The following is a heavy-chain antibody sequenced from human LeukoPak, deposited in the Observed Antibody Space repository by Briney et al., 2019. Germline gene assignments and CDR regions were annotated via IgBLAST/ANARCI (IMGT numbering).Heavy chain of an antibody. CDR1: GFTFSSYA. V-gene: IGHV3-23*01. CDR3: AKEMAPEGYSYGYDY. Sequence: HPGGSLRLSCAASGFTFSSYAMSWVRQAPGKGLEWVSAISGSGGSTYYADSVKGRFTISRDNSKNTLYLQMNSLRADDTAVYYCAKEMAPEGYSYGYDYWGQGTLVTVSS. D-gene: IGHD5-18*01. J-gene: IGHJ4*02. CDR2: ISGSGGST.